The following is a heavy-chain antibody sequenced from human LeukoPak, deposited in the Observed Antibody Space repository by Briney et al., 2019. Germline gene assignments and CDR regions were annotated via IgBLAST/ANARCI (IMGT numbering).Heavy chain of an antibody. CDR3: ARAVTAYWYFDL. Sequence: SETLSLTCTVSGGSMSRYYWSWIRQPPGKGLEWIGYIYYSGSTNYNPSLKSRVTISVDASENQFSLKLSSVTAADTAVCYCARAVTAYWYFDLWGRGALVTVSS. J-gene: IGHJ2*01. CDR2: IYYSGST. D-gene: IGHD2-21*02. V-gene: IGHV4-59*01. CDR1: GGSMSRYY.